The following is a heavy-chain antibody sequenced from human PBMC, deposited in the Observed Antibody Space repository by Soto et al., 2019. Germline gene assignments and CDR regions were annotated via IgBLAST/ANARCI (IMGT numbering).Heavy chain of an antibody. V-gene: IGHV5-10-1*01. J-gene: IGHJ6*02. CDR1: GYSFTSYW. CDR3: SREGYYSNTRRTYSYDMDV. CDR2: IDPSDYYT. Sequence: PGESLKISCKGSGYSFTSYWISWVRQMPGKDLEWMGRIDPSDYYTNYSPSFQGHVPISADNSTSTAYLQWSSQKASDTAMNYYSREGYYSNTRRTYSYDMDVWGQGTTVTVSS. D-gene: IGHD4-4*01.